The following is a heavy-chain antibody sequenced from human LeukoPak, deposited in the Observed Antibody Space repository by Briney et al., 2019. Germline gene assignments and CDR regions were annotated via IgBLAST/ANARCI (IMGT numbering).Heavy chain of an antibody. CDR1: GFTFSSYS. J-gene: IGHJ4*02. CDR2: ISPDDSTA. CDR3: AKDQLWLSY. Sequence: GGSLRLSCLASGFTFSSYSMSWVRQAPGKGLEWVSAISPDDSTAYYADSVKGRFTISRDNSKNTLYLQMNSLRAEDTAVYYCAKDQLWLSYWGQGTLVTVSS. D-gene: IGHD5-18*01. V-gene: IGHV3-23*01.